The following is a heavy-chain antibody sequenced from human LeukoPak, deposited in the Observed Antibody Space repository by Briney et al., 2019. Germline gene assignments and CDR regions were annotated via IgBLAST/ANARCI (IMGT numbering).Heavy chain of an antibody. CDR2: IYSGGST. V-gene: IGHV3-53*01. CDR1: GFTVSSNY. J-gene: IGHJ3*02. D-gene: IGHD3-10*01. CDR3: ARDVVRGVNAFDI. Sequence: PGGSLRLSSAASGFTVSSNYMSWVRQAPGKGLEWVSVIYSGGSTYYADSVKGRFTISRDNSKNTLYLQMNSLRAEDTAVYYCARDVVRGVNAFDIWGQGTMVTVSS.